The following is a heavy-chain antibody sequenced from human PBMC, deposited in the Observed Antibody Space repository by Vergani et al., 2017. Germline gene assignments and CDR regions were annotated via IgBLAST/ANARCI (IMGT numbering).Heavy chain of an antibody. D-gene: IGHD3-10*01. Sequence: EVQLVESGGGLIQPGGSLRLSCAASGFTVSSHYMSWVRQAPGKGLEWVSVIYSGGSTYYADSVKGRFTISRDNSKNTLYLQMNSLRAEETAVYYCARDRVWFGDHGMDVWGQGTTVTVSS. V-gene: IGHV3-53*01. CDR1: GFTVSSHY. CDR3: ARDRVWFGDHGMDV. J-gene: IGHJ6*02. CDR2: IYSGGST.